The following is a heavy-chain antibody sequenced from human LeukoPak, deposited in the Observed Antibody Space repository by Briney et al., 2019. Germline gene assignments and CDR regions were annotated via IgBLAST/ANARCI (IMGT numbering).Heavy chain of an antibody. Sequence: PWGSLRLSCAASGLTVSSNYMSWVRQPPGKGLEWVSVIYSGGSTNFTDPVKGRFTISRDNSKNTLYLQMNSLTAEDTGVYYCARRPVTTDYWYFDRWGRGTLVTVSS. CDR1: GLTVSSNY. CDR3: ARRPVTTDYWYFDR. D-gene: IGHD4-17*01. CDR2: IYSGGST. J-gene: IGHJ2*01. V-gene: IGHV3-66*04.